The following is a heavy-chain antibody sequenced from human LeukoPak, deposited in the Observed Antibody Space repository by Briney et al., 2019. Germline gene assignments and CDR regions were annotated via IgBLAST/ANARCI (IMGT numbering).Heavy chain of an antibody. CDR1: GGSISSGSYY. Sequence: SQTLSLTCTVSGGSISSGSYYWSWIRQPAGKGLEWIGRIYTSGSTNYNPSLKSRVTISVDTSKNQFSLKLSSVTAADTAVYYCARDQGTVGDYYFDYWGQGTLVTVSS. J-gene: IGHJ4*02. CDR3: ARDQGTVGDYYFDY. V-gene: IGHV4-61*02. D-gene: IGHD1-26*01. CDR2: IYTSGST.